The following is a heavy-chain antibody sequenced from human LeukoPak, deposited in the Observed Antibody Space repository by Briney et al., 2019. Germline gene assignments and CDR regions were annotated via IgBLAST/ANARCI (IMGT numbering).Heavy chain of an antibody. V-gene: IGHV3-9*01. CDR3: ANSRSSRDPFDY. Sequence: GGSLRLSCAASGFTFDDYAMHWVRQAPGKGLEWVSGISWNSGSIGYADSVKGRFTISRDNAKSSLYLQMNSLRAEDTALYYCANSRSSRDPFDYWGQGTLVTVSS. CDR1: GFTFDDYA. D-gene: IGHD6-13*01. CDR2: ISWNSGSI. J-gene: IGHJ4*02.